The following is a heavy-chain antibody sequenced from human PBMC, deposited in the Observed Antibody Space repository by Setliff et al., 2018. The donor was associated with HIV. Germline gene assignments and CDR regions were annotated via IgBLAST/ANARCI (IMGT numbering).Heavy chain of an antibody. CDR1: SYSIDNGYY. CDR2: IYNSGNT. CDR3: ARDRSLRFSQSPSLNYLDS. D-gene: IGHD5-12*01. Sequence: SENLSLTCAVFSYSIDNGYYWAWIRQAPGKGLEWIGRIYNSGNTDYNPSLRSRATISVDISKNRFSLKLTSVAATDTAVYFCARDRSLRFSQSPSLNYLDSWGQGAQVTVSS. V-gene: IGHV4-38-2*02. J-gene: IGHJ4*02.